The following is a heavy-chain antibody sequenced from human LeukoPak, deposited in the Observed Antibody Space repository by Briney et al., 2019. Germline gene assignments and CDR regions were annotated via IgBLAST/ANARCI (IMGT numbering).Heavy chain of an antibody. CDR1: GDSFSSDSAT. V-gene: IGHV6-1*01. D-gene: IGHD1-1*01. CDR3: ARYRQDAFDM. CDR2: TFYRSKWYY. Sequence: SQTLSLTCALSGDSFSSDSATWNWIRQSPSSGLEWLGRTFYRSKWYYEYAVSVKGRITINPDTSKNQISLQLNSVTPEDTAVYYCARYRQDAFDMWGHGTMVTVSS. J-gene: IGHJ3*02.